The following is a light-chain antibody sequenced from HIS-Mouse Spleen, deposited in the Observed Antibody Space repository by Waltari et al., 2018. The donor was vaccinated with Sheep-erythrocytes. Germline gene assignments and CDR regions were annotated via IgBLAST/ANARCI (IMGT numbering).Light chain of an antibody. Sequence: SYELTQPPSVSVSPGQTASITCPGDKVGDKYACWYHQKPGQSPVLVIYQDSKRPSVIPERFSGANSGNTATLTISGTQAMDEADYYCQAWDSSTVVFGGGTKLTVL. J-gene: IGLJ2*01. CDR2: QDS. V-gene: IGLV3-1*01. CDR1: KVGDKY. CDR3: QAWDSSTVV.